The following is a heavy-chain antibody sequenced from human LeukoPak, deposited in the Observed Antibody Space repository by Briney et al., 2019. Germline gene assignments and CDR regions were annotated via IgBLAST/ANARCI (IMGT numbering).Heavy chain of an antibody. CDR1: GGSFSGYY. J-gene: IGHJ4*02. CDR3: ARDRIAVAGTGFDY. CDR2: INHSGST. D-gene: IGHD6-19*01. V-gene: IGHV4-34*01. Sequence: PETLSLTCAVYGGSFSGYYWSWIRQPPGKGLEWIGEINHSGSTNYNPSLKSRVTISVDTSKNQFSLKLSSVTAADTAVYYCARDRIAVAGTGFDYWGQGTLVTVSS.